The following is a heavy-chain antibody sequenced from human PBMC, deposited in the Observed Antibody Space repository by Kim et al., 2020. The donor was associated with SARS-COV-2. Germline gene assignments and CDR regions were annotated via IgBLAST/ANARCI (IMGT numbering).Heavy chain of an antibody. CDR3: ASAYCGGDCYFFGDNYYGMDV. V-gene: IGHV1-8*01. CDR2: MNPNSGNT. D-gene: IGHD2-21*02. J-gene: IGHJ6*02. CDR1: GYTFTSYD. Sequence: ASVKVSCKASGYTFTSYDINWVRQATGQGLEWMGWMNPNSGNTGYAQKFQGRVTMTRNTSISTAYMELSSLRSEDTAVYYCASAYCGGDCYFFGDNYYGMDVWGQGTTVTVSS.